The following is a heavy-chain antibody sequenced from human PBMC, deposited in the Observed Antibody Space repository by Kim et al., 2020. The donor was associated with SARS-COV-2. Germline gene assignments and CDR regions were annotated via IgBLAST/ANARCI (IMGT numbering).Heavy chain of an antibody. D-gene: IGHD3-16*01. V-gene: IGHV4-59*08. J-gene: IGHJ4*02. CDR3: ARHAYTYFDY. CDR2: ST. Sequence: STNYTPSLKSRVTISVDTSKNQFSLKLSSVTAADTAVYYCARHAYTYFDYWGQGTLVTVSS.